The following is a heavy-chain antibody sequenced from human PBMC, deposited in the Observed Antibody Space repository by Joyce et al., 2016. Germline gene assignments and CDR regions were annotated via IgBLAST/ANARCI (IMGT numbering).Heavy chain of an antibody. CDR1: GFAFSTHT. CDR3: GRVDPTEQPIDY. CDR2: ISDNSRFI. V-gene: IGHV3-21*01. D-gene: IGHD6-13*01. J-gene: IGHJ4*02. Sequence: EVQLVESGGGLVKPGGSLGLSCAASGFAFSTHTMSWVRQAPGEGLEWVSSISDNSRFIYYADSLKSRFTISRDNAKNSLYLQMNSLRAEDTAVYYCGRVDPTEQPIDYWGQGTLVTVSS.